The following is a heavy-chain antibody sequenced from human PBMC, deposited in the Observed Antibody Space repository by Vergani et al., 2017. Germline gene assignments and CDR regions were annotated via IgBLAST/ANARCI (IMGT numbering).Heavy chain of an antibody. V-gene: IGHV1-18*01. J-gene: IGHJ6*02. CDR3: ARDEELRYFDWLRGYYGMDV. CDR1: GGTFSSYT. Sequence: QVQLVQSGAEVKKPGSSVKVSCKASGGTFSSYTISWVRQAPGQGLEWMGWISAYNGNTNYAQKLQGRVTMTTDTSTSTAYMELRSLRSDDTAVYYCARDEELRYFDWLRGYYGMDVWGQGTTVTVSS. D-gene: IGHD3-9*01. CDR2: ISAYNGNT.